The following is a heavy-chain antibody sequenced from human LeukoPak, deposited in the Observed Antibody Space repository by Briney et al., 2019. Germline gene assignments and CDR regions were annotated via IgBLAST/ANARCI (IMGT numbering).Heavy chain of an antibody. CDR3: AREVVVGATGEDRFDP. J-gene: IGHJ5*02. Sequence: SETLSLTCTVSGGSISSYYWSWIWQPPGKGLEWIGYIYYSGSTNYNPSLKSRVTISVDTSKNQFSLNLSSVTAADTAVYYCAREVVVGATGEDRFDPWGQGTLVTVSS. D-gene: IGHD1-26*01. CDR2: IYYSGST. V-gene: IGHV4-59*01. CDR1: GGSISSYY.